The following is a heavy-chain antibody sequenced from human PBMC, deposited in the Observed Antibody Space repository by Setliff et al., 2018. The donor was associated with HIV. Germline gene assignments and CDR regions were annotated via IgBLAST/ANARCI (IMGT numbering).Heavy chain of an antibody. Sequence: SETLSLTCNVSGGSISSGSFYWSWIRLPAGKGLEWIGHVYTSGSANYKPSLKSRVTMSLDTSKNQFSLKLSSVTAADTAVYYCARFSGLGSSYYYMDVWGKGTSVTVTS. D-gene: IGHD1-26*01. CDR2: VYTSGSA. V-gene: IGHV4-61*09. CDR3: ARFSGLGSSYYYMDV. CDR1: GGSISSGSFY. J-gene: IGHJ6*03.